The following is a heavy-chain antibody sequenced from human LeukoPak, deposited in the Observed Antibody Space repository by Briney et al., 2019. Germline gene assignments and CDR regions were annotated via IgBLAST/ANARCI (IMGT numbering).Heavy chain of an antibody. Sequence: SVKVSCKASGGTFSSYAISWVRQAPGQGLEWMGRIIPILGIANYAQKFQGRVTITADKSTSTAYMELSSLRSEDTAVYYCARGDFWSGYYFWFDPWGQGTLVTVSS. CDR1: GGTFSSYA. J-gene: IGHJ5*02. V-gene: IGHV1-69*04. CDR3: ARGDFWSGYYFWFDP. CDR2: IIPILGIA. D-gene: IGHD3-3*01.